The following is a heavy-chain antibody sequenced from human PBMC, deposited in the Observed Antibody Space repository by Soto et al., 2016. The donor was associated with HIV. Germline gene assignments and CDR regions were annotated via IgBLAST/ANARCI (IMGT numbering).Heavy chain of an antibody. J-gene: IGHJ4*02. CDR2: IYSGGST. Sequence: EVQLVESGGGLVQPGGSLRLSCAASGFTVSSNYVSWVRQAPGKGLEWVSVIYSGGSTYYADSVKGRFTISRDNSKNTLYLQMNSLRAEDTAVYYCARDVMVRGVMNNYWGQGTLVTVSS. D-gene: IGHD3-10*01. V-gene: IGHV3-66*01. CDR1: GFTVSSNY. CDR3: ARDVMVRGVMNNY.